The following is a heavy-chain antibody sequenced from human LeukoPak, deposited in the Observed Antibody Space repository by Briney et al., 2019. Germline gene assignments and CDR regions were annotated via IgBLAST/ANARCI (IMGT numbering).Heavy chain of an antibody. D-gene: IGHD2-2*01. V-gene: IGHV3-11*04. CDR3: AREGCSTTNCFGAFDI. CDR2: ISSTI. J-gene: IGHJ3*02. CDR1: GFSFSDYY. Sequence: GGSLRLSCAASGFSFSDYYMSWIRQAPGKGLEWISYISSTIYFADSVKGRFTISRDNAKNSLYLQMNSLRAEDTAVYYCAREGCSTTNCFGAFDIWGQGTMVTVSS.